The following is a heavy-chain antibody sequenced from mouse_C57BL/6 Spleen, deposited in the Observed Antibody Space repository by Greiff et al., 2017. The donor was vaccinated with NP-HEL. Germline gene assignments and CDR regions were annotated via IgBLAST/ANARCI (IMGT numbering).Heavy chain of an antibody. CDR1: GYTFTDYN. CDR2: INPNNGGT. V-gene: IGHV1-18*01. J-gene: IGHJ4*01. Sequence: EVQLQQSGPELVKPGASVKIPCKASGYTFTDYNMDWVKQSHGKSLEWIGDINPNNGGTIYNQKFKGKATLTVDKSSSTAYMELRSLTSEDTAVYSCARHYRYDYDSSYYYAMDYWGKGTSVTVSS. D-gene: IGHD1-1*01. CDR3: ARHYRYDYDSSYYYAMDY.